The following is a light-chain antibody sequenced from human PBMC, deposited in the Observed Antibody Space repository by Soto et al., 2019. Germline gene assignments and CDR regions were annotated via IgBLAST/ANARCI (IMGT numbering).Light chain of an antibody. CDR1: QGVSSH. Sequence: AIQLTQFPSSLSAPVGDRVTITCRASQGVSSHLAWHQQKPGKAPKLLIYEVSTLQSGVPSRFSGSGSGTDFTLTISSLQPEDFATYYCLQDYNYPRTFGQGTKVDIK. J-gene: IGKJ1*01. CDR2: EVS. V-gene: IGKV1-6*01. CDR3: LQDYNYPRT.